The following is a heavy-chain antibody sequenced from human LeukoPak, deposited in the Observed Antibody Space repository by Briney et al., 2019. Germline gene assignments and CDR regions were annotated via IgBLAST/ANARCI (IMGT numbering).Heavy chain of an antibody. D-gene: IGHD1-26*01. J-gene: IGHJ4*02. CDR1: GFTFDDYA. CDR2: ISWNSDSI. CDR3: AKEASGSYYFDY. Sequence: GRSLRLSCAASGFTFDDYAMHWVRQAPGKGLEWVSGISWNSDSIGYADSVKGRFTISRDNAKNSLYLQMNSLRAEDTALYYCAKEASGSYYFDYWGQGTLVTVSS. V-gene: IGHV3-9*01.